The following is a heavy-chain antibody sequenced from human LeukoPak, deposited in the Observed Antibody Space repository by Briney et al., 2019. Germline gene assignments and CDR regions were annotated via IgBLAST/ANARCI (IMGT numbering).Heavy chain of an antibody. CDR2: IYPGDSDT. CDR3: ARLPYPYASSQHFDY. D-gene: IGHD6-6*01. J-gene: IGHJ4*02. Sequence: GESLKISCQGSGYSLTSYWIGWVRQMPGKGLEWMGIIYPGDSDTRYSPSFQGQVTISADKSISTAYLQWSSLKASDTAMYYCARLPYPYASSQHFDYWGQGTLVTVSS. CDR1: GYSLTSYW. V-gene: IGHV5-51*01.